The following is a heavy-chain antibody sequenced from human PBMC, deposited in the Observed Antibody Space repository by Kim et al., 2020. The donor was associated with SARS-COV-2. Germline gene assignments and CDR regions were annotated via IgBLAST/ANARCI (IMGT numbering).Heavy chain of an antibody. CDR3: AKDPRDIVVVPAAPFDP. V-gene: IGHV3-30*18. CDR2: ISYDGSNK. CDR1: GFTFSSYG. D-gene: IGHD2-2*01. J-gene: IGHJ5*02. Sequence: GGSLRLSCAASGFTFSSYGMHWVRQAPGKGLEWVAVISYDGSNKYYADSVKGRFTISRDNSKNTLYLQMNSLRAEDTAVYYCAKDPRDIVVVPAAPFDPWGQGTLVTVSS.